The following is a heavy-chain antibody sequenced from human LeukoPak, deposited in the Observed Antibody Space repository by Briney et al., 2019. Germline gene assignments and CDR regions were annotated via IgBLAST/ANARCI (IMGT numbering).Heavy chain of an antibody. CDR3: ARVGLRGYSYGGIVIFDY. CDR1: GFTFSSYW. J-gene: IGHJ4*02. Sequence: GGSLRLSCAASGFTFSSYWMSWVRQAPGKGLEWVANIKPDGSEKYYVDSVKGRFTISRDNAKNSLYLQMNSLRAEDTAVYYCARVGLRGYSYGGIVIFDYWGQGTLVTVSS. D-gene: IGHD5-18*01. CDR2: IKPDGSEK. V-gene: IGHV3-7*01.